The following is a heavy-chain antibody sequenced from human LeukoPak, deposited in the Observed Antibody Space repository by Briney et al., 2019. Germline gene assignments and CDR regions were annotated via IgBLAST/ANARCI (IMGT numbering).Heavy chain of an antibody. CDR3: ARGSPAGNSFHLDY. CDR1: GYTFTSYV. Sequence: AASVKVSCKASGYTFTSYVMHWVRQAPGQGLEWMGWINAGNGNTKYSQKFQGRVTITRDTSASTAYMELSSLRSEDTAVYYCARGSPAGNSFHLDYWGQGTLVTVSS. CDR2: INAGNGNT. D-gene: IGHD4-23*01. V-gene: IGHV1-3*01. J-gene: IGHJ4*02.